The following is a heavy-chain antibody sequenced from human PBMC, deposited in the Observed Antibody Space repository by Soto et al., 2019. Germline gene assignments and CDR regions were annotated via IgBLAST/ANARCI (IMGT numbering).Heavy chain of an antibody. Sequence: GGSLRLSCAASGFTFSSYGMHWVRQAPGKGLEWVAVISYDGSNKYYADSVKGRFTISRDNSKNTLYLQMNSLRAEDTAVYYCAYCSSTSCLIKIGDAFDIWGQGTMVTVSS. D-gene: IGHD2-2*01. V-gene: IGHV3-30*03. CDR3: AYCSSTSCLIKIGDAFDI. CDR1: GFTFSSYG. CDR2: ISYDGSNK. J-gene: IGHJ3*02.